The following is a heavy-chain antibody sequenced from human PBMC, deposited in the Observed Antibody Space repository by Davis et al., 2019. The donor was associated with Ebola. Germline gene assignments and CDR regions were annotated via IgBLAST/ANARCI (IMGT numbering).Heavy chain of an antibody. CDR1: GGTFSSYA. V-gene: IGHV1-69*10. Sequence: SVKVSCKASGGTFSSYAISWVRQAPGQGLEWMGRIIPILGIANYAQKLQGRVTMTTDTSTSTAYMELRSLRSDDTAVYYCARGPYSSGWSEFDYWGQGTLVTVS. J-gene: IGHJ4*02. CDR2: IIPILGIA. CDR3: ARGPYSSGWSEFDY. D-gene: IGHD6-19*01.